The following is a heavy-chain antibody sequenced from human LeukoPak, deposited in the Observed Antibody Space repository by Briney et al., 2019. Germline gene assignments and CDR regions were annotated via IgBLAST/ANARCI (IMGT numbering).Heavy chain of an antibody. CDR3: ARVGGYYFAPDY. V-gene: IGHV1-2*02. D-gene: IGHD2-15*01. Sequence: ASVKVSCKASGYTFTGYYMHWVRQAPGQGLEWMGWINPNSGGTNYAQKFQGRVTMTTDTCTSTAYMDLRSLRSDDTAVYYCARVGGYYFAPDYWGQGTLVTVSS. J-gene: IGHJ4*02. CDR1: GYTFTGYY. CDR2: INPNSGGT.